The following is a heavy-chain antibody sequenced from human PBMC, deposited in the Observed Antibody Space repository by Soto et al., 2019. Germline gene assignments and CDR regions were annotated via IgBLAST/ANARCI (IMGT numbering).Heavy chain of an antibody. Sequence: GGSLRLSCAASGFTFDDYAMHWVRQAPGKGLEWVSLISGDGGSTYYADSVKGRFTISRDNSKNSLYLQMNSLRTEDTALYYCAKDMQYYYDSSGYYYYYYYGMDVWGQGTTVTVSS. CDR3: AKDMQYYYDSSGYYYYYYYGMDV. D-gene: IGHD3-22*01. CDR1: GFTFDDYA. V-gene: IGHV3-43*02. CDR2: ISGDGGST. J-gene: IGHJ6*02.